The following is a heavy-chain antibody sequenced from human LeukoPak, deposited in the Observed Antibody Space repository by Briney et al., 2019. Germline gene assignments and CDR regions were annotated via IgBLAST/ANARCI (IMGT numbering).Heavy chain of an antibody. CDR2: TYYSGST. Sequence: SETLSLTCTVSGTSISRSGYYWSWIRQHPGKGLECIGFTYYSGSTHYNPSLESRVTISVDTSKNQLSLKLNSVTAADTAVYYCVGGSCPLEYWGQGALATASS. CDR3: VGGSCPLEY. V-gene: IGHV4-31*03. D-gene: IGHD2-15*01. J-gene: IGHJ4*02. CDR1: GTSISRSGYY.